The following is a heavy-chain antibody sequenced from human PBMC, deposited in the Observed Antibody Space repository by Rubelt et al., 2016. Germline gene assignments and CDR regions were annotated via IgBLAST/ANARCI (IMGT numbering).Heavy chain of an antibody. J-gene: IGHJ4*02. V-gene: IGHV4-39*07. CDR2: IYYSGST. CDR1: GGSINSNTYY. CDR3: ARQPLSSGCPDY. D-gene: IGHD6-19*01. Sequence: QLQLQESGPGLVKPSETLSLTCNVSGGSINSNTYYWGWIRQPPGKGLEWIGSIYYSGSTYYNPSLNSRVTISVDMSKNHFSLKLSSVTAADTAVYYWARQPLSSGCPDYWGQGTLVTVSS.